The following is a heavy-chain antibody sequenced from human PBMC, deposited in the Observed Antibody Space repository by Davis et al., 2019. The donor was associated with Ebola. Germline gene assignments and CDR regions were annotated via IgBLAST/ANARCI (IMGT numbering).Heavy chain of an antibody. CDR2: ISYDGSNK. V-gene: IGHV3-30*03. Sequence: GGSLRLSCAASGFTFSSYGMHWVRQAPGKGLEWVAVISYDGSNKYYADSVKGRFTISRDNSKNTLYLQMNSLRAEDTAVYYCARVLPHFGVSNWGQGTLVTVSS. J-gene: IGHJ4*02. CDR3: ARVLPHFGVSN. CDR1: GFTFSSYG. D-gene: IGHD3-3*01.